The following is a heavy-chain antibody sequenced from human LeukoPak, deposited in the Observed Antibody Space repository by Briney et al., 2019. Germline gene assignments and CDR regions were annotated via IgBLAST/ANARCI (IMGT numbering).Heavy chain of an antibody. CDR3: ARGIDPQWLGRVVYYYYYMDV. J-gene: IGHJ6*03. CDR2: TYYRSKWYN. D-gene: IGHD6-19*01. CDR1: GDSVSSNSAA. Sequence: SQTLSLTCAISGDSVSSNSAAWNWIRQSPSRGLEWLGRTYYRSKWYNDYAVSVKSRITINPDTSKNQFSLQLNSVTPEDTAVYYCARGIDPQWLGRVVYYYYYMDVWGKGTTVTVSS. V-gene: IGHV6-1*01.